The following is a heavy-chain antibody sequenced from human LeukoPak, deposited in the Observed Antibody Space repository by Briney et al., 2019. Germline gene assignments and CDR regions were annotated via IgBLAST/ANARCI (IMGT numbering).Heavy chain of an antibody. CDR1: GGSISSGDYY. J-gene: IGHJ4*02. D-gene: IGHD3-9*01. Sequence: SQTLSLTCTVSGGSISSGDYYWSWIRQPPGKALEWMGYIYYSGSTYYNPSLKSRVTISVDTSKNQFSLKLSSVTAADTAVYYCARVPYYDILTGYYGGYFDYWGQGTLVTVSS. CDR3: ARVPYYDILTGYYGGYFDY. V-gene: IGHV4-30-4*01. CDR2: IYYSGST.